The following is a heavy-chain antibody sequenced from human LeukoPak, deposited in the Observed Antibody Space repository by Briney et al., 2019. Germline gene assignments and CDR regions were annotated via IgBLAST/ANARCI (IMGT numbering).Heavy chain of an antibody. Sequence: SHTLSLTCSISGDRVSSNSVSWNWIRQSPSRGLEWLGKTYYRSKWYNDYVVSVKSRITINPDTSKNQLSLQLSSVTPEDTAVYFCARMSAGGKLDYWGQGTLVTVSS. J-gene: IGHJ4*02. D-gene: IGHD4-23*01. CDR3: ARMSAGGKLDY. CDR2: TYYRSKWYN. V-gene: IGHV6-1*01. CDR1: GDRVSSNSVS.